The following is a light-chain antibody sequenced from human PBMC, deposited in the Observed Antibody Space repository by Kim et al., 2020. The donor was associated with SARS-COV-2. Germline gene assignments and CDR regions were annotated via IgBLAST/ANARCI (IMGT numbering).Light chain of an antibody. CDR1: QPINNR. CDR3: QQSNDWPPLT. V-gene: IGKV3-15*01. Sequence: APGESAAPSCRASQPINNRLVWYQQKPGQAPRLLLYYATTRATGVPARFIGSGSETDFTLAISSLQSEDFAVYYCQQSNDWPPLTFGQGTKVDIK. CDR2: YAT. J-gene: IGKJ1*01.